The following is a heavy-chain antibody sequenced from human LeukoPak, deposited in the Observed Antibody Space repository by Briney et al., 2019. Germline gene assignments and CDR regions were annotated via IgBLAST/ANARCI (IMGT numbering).Heavy chain of an antibody. J-gene: IGHJ4*02. CDR1: VYTFTIYY. CDR2: INPSGAST. CDR3: ARDPHGRYYFDY. D-gene: IGHD2-15*01. V-gene: IGHV1-46*01. Sequence: ASVTVSFTSSVYTFTIYYIHWVRQAPGQGQEWMVIINPSGASTSYAQKFQGLVTMTTNTSMSTVYMELSSLRSEDTAVYYCARDPHGRYYFDYWGQGTLVTVSS.